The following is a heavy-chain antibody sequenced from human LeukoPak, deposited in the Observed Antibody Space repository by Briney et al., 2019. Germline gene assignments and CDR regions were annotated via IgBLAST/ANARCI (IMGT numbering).Heavy chain of an antibody. D-gene: IGHD3-10*01. V-gene: IGHV4-4*02. Sequence: SETLSLTCAVSGGSINSSHWWSWVRQPPGKGLEWIGEIYHSGSTNYNPSLKSRVTISVDKSKNQFSLKLSSVTAADTAVYYCARVDYGSGSYYDYWGQGTLVTVSS. J-gene: IGHJ4*02. CDR1: GGSINSSHW. CDR2: IYHSGST. CDR3: ARVDYGSGSYYDY.